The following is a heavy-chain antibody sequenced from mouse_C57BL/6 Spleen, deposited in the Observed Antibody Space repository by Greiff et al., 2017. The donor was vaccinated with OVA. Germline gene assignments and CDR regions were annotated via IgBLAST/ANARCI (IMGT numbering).Heavy chain of an antibody. D-gene: IGHD1-1*01. CDR2: ISSGGSYT. CDR1: GFTFSSYG. J-gene: IGHJ1*03. CDR3: ARRYYGSSRYFDV. Sequence: EVQVVESGGDLVKPGGSLKLSCAASGFTFSSYGMSWVRQTPDKRLEWVATISSGGSYTYYPDSVKGRFTISRDKAKNTLYLQMSSLKSEDTAMYYGARRYYGSSRYFDVWGTGTTVTVSS. V-gene: IGHV5-6*01.